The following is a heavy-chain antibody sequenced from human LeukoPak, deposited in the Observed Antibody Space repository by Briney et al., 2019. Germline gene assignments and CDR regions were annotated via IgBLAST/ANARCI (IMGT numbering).Heavy chain of an antibody. CDR1: GGSISSGDYY. Sequence: SETLSLTCTVSGGSISSGDYYWSWIRQPPGKGLEWIGYIYYSGSTYYNPSLKSRVTISVDTSKNQFSLKLSSVTAADTAVYYCARANRITMVRGVQLGFDPWGQGTPVTVSS. V-gene: IGHV4-30-4*02. CDR2: IYYSGST. CDR3: ARANRITMVRGVQLGFDP. J-gene: IGHJ5*02. D-gene: IGHD3-10*01.